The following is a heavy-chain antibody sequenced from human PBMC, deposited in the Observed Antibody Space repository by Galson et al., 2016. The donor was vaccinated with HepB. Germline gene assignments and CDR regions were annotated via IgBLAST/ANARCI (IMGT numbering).Heavy chain of an antibody. D-gene: IGHD3-10*01. CDR1: GFSVSSNY. CDR3: AKERGSRLTMVRGVLDPFDI. J-gene: IGHJ3*02. CDR2: IYNSGRT. V-gene: IGHV3-53*01. Sequence: SLRLSCAASGFSVSSNYMNWVRQAPGKGLEWASIIYNSGRTYYADSVKGRFTISRDNSKNTLYLQMNRLRAEDTAVYYCAKERGSRLTMVRGVLDPFDIWGQGTLVTVSS.